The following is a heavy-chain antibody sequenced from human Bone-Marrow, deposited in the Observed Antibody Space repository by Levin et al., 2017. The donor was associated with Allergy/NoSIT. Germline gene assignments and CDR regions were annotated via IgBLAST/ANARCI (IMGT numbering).Heavy chain of an antibody. D-gene: IGHD6-6*01. V-gene: IGHV3-11*01. CDR2: ISGTSHTI. CDR1: GFAFSDYY. J-gene: IGHJ3*01. CDR3: AKEYIGKYVGWSFDV. Sequence: LSLTCAASGFAFSDYYMTWIRQAPGKGLEWLSYISGTSHTILYADSVRGRFTISRDNARRSVYLQMDTLGAEDTAIYYCAKEYIGKYVGWSFDVWGQGTTVTVTS.